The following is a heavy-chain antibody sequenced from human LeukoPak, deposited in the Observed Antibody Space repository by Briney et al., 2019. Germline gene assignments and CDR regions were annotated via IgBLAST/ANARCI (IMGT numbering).Heavy chain of an antibody. Sequence: GGSLRLSSAASGFTFSSYSMNWVRQAPGKGLEWVSSISSSSSYIYYADSVKGRFTISRDNAKNSLYLQMNSLRAEDTAVYYCARDAYGSGTNAFDIWGQGTMVTVSS. CDR2: ISSSSSYI. CDR3: ARDAYGSGTNAFDI. V-gene: IGHV3-21*01. D-gene: IGHD3-10*01. CDR1: GFTFSSYS. J-gene: IGHJ3*02.